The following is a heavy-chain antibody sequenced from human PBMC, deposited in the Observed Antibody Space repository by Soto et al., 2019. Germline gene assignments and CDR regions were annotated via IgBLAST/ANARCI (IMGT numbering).Heavy chain of an antibody. CDR3: ARVRSVGMSGSQGDS. CDR1: GYAISSGFY. V-gene: IGHV4-38-2*01. D-gene: IGHD3-10*01. Sequence: KPSETLTLTCAASGYAISSGFYCSWIRQPPGKRLGWIGNIDHTGTTYYHPSFKSRVTMSVDTSKNQFSLRLSSVTAADPADFYCARVRSVGMSGSQGDSWGQGTLVTVSS. J-gene: IGHJ4*02. CDR2: IDHTGTT.